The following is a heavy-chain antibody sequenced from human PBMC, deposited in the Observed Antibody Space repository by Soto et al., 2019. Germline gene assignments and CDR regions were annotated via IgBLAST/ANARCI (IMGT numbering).Heavy chain of an antibody. D-gene: IGHD5-18*01. CDR1: GYTFTGYY. J-gene: IGHJ6*02. V-gene: IGHV1-2*04. CDR2: INPNSGGT. Sequence: ASVKVSCKASGYTFTGYYMHWVRQAPGQGLEWMGWINPNSGGTNYAQKFQGWVTMTRDTSISTAYMELSRLRSDDTAVYYCARGEDTAMVTHYYYYGMDVRGQGTTVTVSS. CDR3: ARGEDTAMVTHYYYYGMDV.